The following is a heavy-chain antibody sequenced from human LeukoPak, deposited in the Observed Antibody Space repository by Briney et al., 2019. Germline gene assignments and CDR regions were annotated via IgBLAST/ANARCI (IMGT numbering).Heavy chain of an antibody. CDR1: GFTFSSYG. V-gene: IGHV3-30*02. Sequence: GGSLRLSCAASGFTFSSYGMHWVRQAPGKGLGWVAFIRYDGSNKYYADSVKGRFTISRDNSKNTLYLQMNSLRAEDTAVYYCAKKRQHDFWSGYYSVWFDPWGQGTLVTVSS. J-gene: IGHJ5*02. CDR2: IRYDGSNK. D-gene: IGHD3-3*01. CDR3: AKKRQHDFWSGYYSVWFDP.